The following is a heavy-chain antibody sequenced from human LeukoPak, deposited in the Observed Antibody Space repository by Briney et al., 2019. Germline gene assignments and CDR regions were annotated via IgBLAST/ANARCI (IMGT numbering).Heavy chain of an antibody. CDR1: GFTFDDYA. D-gene: IGHD1-26*01. V-gene: IGHV3-9*03. Sequence: PGGSLRLSCAASGFTFDDYAMHWVRQAPGKGLEWVSGISWNSGSIGYADSVKGRFTISRDKAKNSLYLQMNSLRAEDMALYYCAKATYSGSYYPHNYFDYWGQGTLVTVSS. CDR2: ISWNSGSI. CDR3: AKATYSGSYYPHNYFDY. J-gene: IGHJ4*02.